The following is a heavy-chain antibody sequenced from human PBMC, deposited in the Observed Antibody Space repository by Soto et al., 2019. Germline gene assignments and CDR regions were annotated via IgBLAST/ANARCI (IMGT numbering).Heavy chain of an antibody. CDR3: AQGYVLRYFDWLLIYY. V-gene: IGHV2-5*02. CDR2: IYWDDAK. Sequence: QITLKESGPTLVKPTQTLTLTCTFSGFSLSTSGVGVGWIRQPPGKALEWLALIYWDDAKRYSPSLKSRLTITKDTSKNQVVLTMTNMDPVDTATYYCAQGYVLRYFDWLLIYYWGQGTLVTVSS. CDR1: GFSLSTSGVG. J-gene: IGHJ4*02. D-gene: IGHD3-9*01.